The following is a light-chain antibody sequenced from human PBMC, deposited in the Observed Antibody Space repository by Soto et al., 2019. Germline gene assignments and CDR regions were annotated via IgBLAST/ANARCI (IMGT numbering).Light chain of an antibody. CDR2: GGS. CDR3: HQRQSCPRT. Sequence: VLTQSPVTLSFSPVAGSTLSCSASHSGSSNYLGWYQKKPGQPPRLLIYGGSSRATGIPDRFSGGGSGTDFTLTISGVQPEDFALYYCHQRQSCPRTFGQGTKVDIK. V-gene: IGKV3-20*01. J-gene: IGKJ1*01. CDR1: HSGSSNY.